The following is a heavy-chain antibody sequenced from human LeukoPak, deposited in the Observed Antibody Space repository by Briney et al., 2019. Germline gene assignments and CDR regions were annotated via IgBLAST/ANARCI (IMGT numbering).Heavy chain of an antibody. J-gene: IGHJ5*02. CDR3: AKAAWNNWFDP. CDR2: ISGSGGST. D-gene: IGHD1-1*01. V-gene: IGHV3-23*01. Sequence: GGSLRLSCAASGFTFNNYAMSWVRQAPGKGLEWVSAISGSGGSTYYADSVKGRLTVSRDNSKDTLYLQMNSLRAEDTAVYYCAKAAWNNWFDPWGQGTLVTVSS. CDR1: GFTFNNYA.